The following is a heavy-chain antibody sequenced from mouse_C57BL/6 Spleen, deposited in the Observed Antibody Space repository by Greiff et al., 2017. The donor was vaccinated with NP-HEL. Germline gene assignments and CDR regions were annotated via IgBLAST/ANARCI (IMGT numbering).Heavy chain of an antibody. V-gene: IGHV5-4*01. CDR2: ISDGGSYT. D-gene: IGHD2-4*01. CDR1: GFTFSSYA. Sequence: EVQLVESGGGLVKPGGSLKLSCAASGFTFSSYAMSWVRQTPEKRLEWVATISDGGSYTYYPDNVKGRFTISRDNAKNNLYLQMSHLKSEDTAMYYCARDFDYDPPYAMDYWGQGTSVTVSS. CDR3: ARDFDYDPPYAMDY. J-gene: IGHJ4*01.